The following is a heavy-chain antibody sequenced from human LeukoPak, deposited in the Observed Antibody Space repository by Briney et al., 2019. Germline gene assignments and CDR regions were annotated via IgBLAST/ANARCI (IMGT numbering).Heavy chain of an antibody. J-gene: IGHJ4*02. CDR1: GFTFSSYA. V-gene: IGHV3-64*01. D-gene: IGHD5-18*01. Sequence: GGSLRLSCAASGFTFSSYAMHWVRQAPGKGLEYVSAISSNGGSTYCANSVKGRFTISRDNSKNTLYLQMGSLRAEDMAVYYCARARGTAMVSDYWGQGTLVTVSS. CDR2: ISSNGGST. CDR3: ARARGTAMVSDY.